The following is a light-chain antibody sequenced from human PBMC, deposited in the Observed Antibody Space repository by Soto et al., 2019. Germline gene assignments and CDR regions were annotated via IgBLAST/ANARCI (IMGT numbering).Light chain of an antibody. J-gene: IGKJ1*01. Sequence: DIQMTQSPSSLSASVGDRVTITCRASQGIRNDLGRYQQKPGKAPQRLICAASTLQRGVPSRFRGSGPGTAVPLTRSGLRPEVSATYYCLQHNSYPRTFGQGTKVEIK. CDR1: QGIRND. V-gene: IGKV1-17*01. CDR2: AAS. CDR3: LQHNSYPRT.